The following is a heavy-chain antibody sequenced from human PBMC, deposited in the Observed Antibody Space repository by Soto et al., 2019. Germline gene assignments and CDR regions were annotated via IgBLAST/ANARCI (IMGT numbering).Heavy chain of an antibody. Sequence: EVQLVESGGGLVQPGGSLRLSCAASGFTFSSYEMNWVRQAPGKGLEWVSYISSSGSTIYYADSVKGRFTISRDNAKNSLYLQMNSLRAEDTAVYYCARDGDYYDSSGYAFDIWGQGTMVTASS. CDR3: ARDGDYYDSSGYAFDI. D-gene: IGHD3-22*01. V-gene: IGHV3-48*03. J-gene: IGHJ3*02. CDR2: ISSSGSTI. CDR1: GFTFSSYE.